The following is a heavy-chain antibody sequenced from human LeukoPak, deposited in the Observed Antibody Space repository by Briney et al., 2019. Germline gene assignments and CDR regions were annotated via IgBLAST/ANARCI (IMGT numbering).Heavy chain of an antibody. CDR3: ARGPFSSGWYAKQFDY. CDR1: GGTFSSYA. CDR2: IIPIFGTA. J-gene: IGHJ4*02. V-gene: IGHV1-69*13. Sequence: SVEVSCKASGGTFSSYAISWVRQAPGQGLEWMGGIIPIFGTANYAQKFQGRVTITADESTSTAYMELSSLRSEDTAVYYCARGPFSSGWYAKQFDYWGQGTLVTVSS. D-gene: IGHD6-19*01.